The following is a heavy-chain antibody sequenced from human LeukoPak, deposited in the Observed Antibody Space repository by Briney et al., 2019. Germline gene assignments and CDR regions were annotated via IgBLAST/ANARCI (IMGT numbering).Heavy chain of an antibody. D-gene: IGHD6-19*01. CDR2: ISSSSSTI. CDR3: ARVLKGVAVAGWGFDY. CDR1: GFTFSSYS. V-gene: IGHV3-48*02. Sequence: GGSLRLSCAASGFTFSSYSMNWVRQAPGKGLEWVSYISSSSSTIYYADSVKGRFTISRDNAKNSLYLQMNSLRDEDTAVYYCARVLKGVAVAGWGFDYWGQGTLVTVSS. J-gene: IGHJ4*02.